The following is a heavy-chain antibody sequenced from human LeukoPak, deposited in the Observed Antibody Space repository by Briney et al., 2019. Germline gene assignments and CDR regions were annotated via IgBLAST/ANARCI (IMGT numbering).Heavy chain of an antibody. CDR2: IYTSGST. Sequence: SETLSLTCTVSGGSISSYYWSWIRQPAGKGLEWIGRIYTSGSTNYNPSLKSRVTMSVDTSKNQFSLKLSSVTAADTAVYYCARDRTPYQLPMSYYYYYMDVWGKGTTVTVSS. J-gene: IGHJ6*03. CDR3: ARDRTPYQLPMSYYYYYMDV. V-gene: IGHV4-4*07. D-gene: IGHD2-2*01. CDR1: GGSISSYY.